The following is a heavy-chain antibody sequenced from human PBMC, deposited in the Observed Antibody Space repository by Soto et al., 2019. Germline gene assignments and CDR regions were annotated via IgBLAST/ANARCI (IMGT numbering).Heavy chain of an antibody. CDR1: GFTFSSYA. Sequence: GGSLRLSCAASGFTFSSYAMHWVRQAPGEGQEYVSAISGNGGSTYYANSVKGRFTISRDNSKNTLYLQMGSLRAEDMAVYYFGQAPSLTVLASLASWGERTLVT. D-gene: IGHD3-3*02. CDR2: ISGNGGST. V-gene: IGHV3-64*01. J-gene: IGHJ5*02. CDR3: GQAPSLTVLASLAS.